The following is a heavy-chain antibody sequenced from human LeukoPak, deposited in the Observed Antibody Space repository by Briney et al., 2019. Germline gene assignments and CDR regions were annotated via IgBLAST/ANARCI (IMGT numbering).Heavy chain of an antibody. Sequence: ASVKVSCKASGYTFTSYYIQWVRQAPGQGLEWMGWINPNGGGTNYAQKFQGRVTMTRDTSISTAYMELSRLRSDDTAVYYCAAHWAGGVTRGVYYGMHFWGQGTTVTVSS. J-gene: IGHJ6*02. CDR1: GYTFTSYY. CDR2: INPNGGGT. V-gene: IGHV1-2*02. D-gene: IGHD3-3*01. CDR3: AAHWAGGVTRGVYYGMHF.